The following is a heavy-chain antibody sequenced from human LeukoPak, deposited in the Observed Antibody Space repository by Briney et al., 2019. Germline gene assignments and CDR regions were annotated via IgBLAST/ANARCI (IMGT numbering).Heavy chain of an antibody. CDR2: ISGSSSST. D-gene: IGHD3-22*01. V-gene: IGHV3-23*01. CDR1: GFTFSTYA. J-gene: IGHJ1*01. Sequence: PGGSLRLSCAASGFTFSTYAMNWVRQAPGKGLEWVSAISGSSSSTYYADSVKGRFTISRDNSKNTLYLQMNSLRAEDTAVYYCAKDPITFPPTYDSSGYYPAEYFQHWGQGTLVTVSS. CDR3: AKDPITFPPTYDSSGYYPAEYFQH.